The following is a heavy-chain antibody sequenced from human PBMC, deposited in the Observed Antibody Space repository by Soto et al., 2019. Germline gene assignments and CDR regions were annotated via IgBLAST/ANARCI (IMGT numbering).Heavy chain of an antibody. V-gene: IGHV1-69*13. D-gene: IGHD1-26*01. J-gene: IGHJ6*02. CDR1: GGSFSSYT. CDR3: AKDRRADWESYYYYAMDV. Sequence: AAKLSCKASGGSFSSYTTSGGLQEHGQRLEWMGGTLPIYDTANYAQKFQGRVTITADASTRTAYMELSSLRSEDTAVYYCAKDRRADWESYYYYAMDVWGQGTTVTVSS. CDR2: TLPIYDTA.